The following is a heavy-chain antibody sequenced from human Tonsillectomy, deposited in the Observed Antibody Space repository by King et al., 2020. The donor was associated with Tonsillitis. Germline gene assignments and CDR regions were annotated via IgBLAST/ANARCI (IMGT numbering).Heavy chain of an antibody. D-gene: IGHD2-2*02. J-gene: IGHJ4*02. CDR1: GISLNTSGLC. CDR3: STPSASSCYRFDF. Sequence: VTLKESGPALVKPKQTLTLTCTLSGISLNTSGLCVNWIRQPPGKALEWLAVITWGGDGYYSTSLKTRLTISKDTSRNQVVLTMTNMDPVDTATYYCSTPSASSCYRFDFWGQGTLVTVSS. CDR2: ITWGGDG. V-gene: IGHV2-70*01.